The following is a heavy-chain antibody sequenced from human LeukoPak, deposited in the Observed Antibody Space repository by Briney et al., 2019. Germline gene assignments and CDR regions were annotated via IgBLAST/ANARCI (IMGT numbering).Heavy chain of an antibody. V-gene: IGHV4-30-2*01. J-gene: IGHJ4*02. CDR2: IYHSGST. CDR1: GGSISSGGYS. D-gene: IGHD3-10*01. CDR3: ARGNYASGSYYHEPY. Sequence: PSETLSLTCAVSGGSISSGGYSWSWIRQPPGKGLEWIGYIYHSGSTYYNPSLKSRVTISVDRSKNQFSLNLSSVTAADTAVYYCARGNYASGSYYHEPYWGQGTLVTVSS.